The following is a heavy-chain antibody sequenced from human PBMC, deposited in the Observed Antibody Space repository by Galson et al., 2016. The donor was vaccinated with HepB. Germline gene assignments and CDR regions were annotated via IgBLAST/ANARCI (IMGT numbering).Heavy chain of an antibody. V-gene: IGHV3-7*03. J-gene: IGHJ6*03. CDR3: GRYRRESARYYVDV. CDR2: INQDGSLK. CDR1: GLTFSDYY. Sequence: SLRLSCAASGLTFSDYYMSWIRQAPGKGLQWVANINQDGSLKYYVDSVKGRFTVSRDNAENSLFLQMDSLRAEDTAMYFRGRYRRESARYYVDVWGRGTTVTVS. D-gene: IGHD1-14*01.